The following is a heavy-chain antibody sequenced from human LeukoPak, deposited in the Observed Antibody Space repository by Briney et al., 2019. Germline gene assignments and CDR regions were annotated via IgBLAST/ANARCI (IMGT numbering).Heavy chain of an antibody. Sequence: VASVKVSCKVSGYSLSELSIHWVRQAPGKGLEWMGGFDPEDDEPIYAQSLQGRVTMTEDTSTDTAYMELSGLTSDDAAVYYCATDVTGAAPYDFWGQGTLVTVS. J-gene: IGHJ4*02. V-gene: IGHV1-24*01. CDR3: ATDVTGAAPYDF. CDR2: FDPEDDEP. D-gene: IGHD2-21*02. CDR1: GYSLSELS.